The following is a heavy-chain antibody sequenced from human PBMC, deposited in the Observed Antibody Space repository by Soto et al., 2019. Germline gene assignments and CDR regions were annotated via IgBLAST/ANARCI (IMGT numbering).Heavy chain of an antibody. CDR2: INSDGSST. CDR1: GFTFSSYW. J-gene: IGHJ4*02. V-gene: IGHV3-74*01. D-gene: IGHD2-21*02. Sequence: EVQLVESGGGLVQPGGSLRLSCAASGFTFSSYWMHWVRQAPGKGLVSVSRINSDGSSTSYADSVKGRFTISRDNAKNRLYLQVNSLRAEDTAVYYCARDLSAYCGGDCYSGLDYWGQGTLVTVSS. CDR3: ARDLSAYCGGDCYSGLDY.